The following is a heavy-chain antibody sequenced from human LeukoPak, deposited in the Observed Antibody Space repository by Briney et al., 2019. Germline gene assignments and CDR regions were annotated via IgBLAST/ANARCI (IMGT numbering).Heavy chain of an antibody. J-gene: IGHJ4*02. Sequence: ASVKVSCKASGYTFSSYDINWVRQATGQGLECMGWMNPNSGNTGYAQKFQGRVTMTRNTSINTAYMELRSLRSDDTAVYYCARDGEYGASQYYLDYWGQGTLVTVSS. CDR2: MNPNSGNT. D-gene: IGHD4/OR15-4a*01. CDR1: GYTFSSYD. CDR3: ARDGEYGASQYYLDY. V-gene: IGHV1-8*01.